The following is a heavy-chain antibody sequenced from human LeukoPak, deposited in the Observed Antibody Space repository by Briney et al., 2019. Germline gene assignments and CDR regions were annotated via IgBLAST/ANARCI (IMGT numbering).Heavy chain of an antibody. CDR2: ISGSGGST. CDR3: ARRYDFWSGYYPTNWFDP. D-gene: IGHD3-3*01. J-gene: IGHJ5*02. V-gene: IGHV3-23*01. CDR1: GFTFSSYA. Sequence: GGSLRLSCAASGFTFSSYAMSWVRQAPGKGLEWVSAISGSGGSTYYADSVKGRFTISRDNSKNPLYLQMNSLRAEDTAVYYCARRYDFWSGYYPTNWFDPWGQGTLVTVSS.